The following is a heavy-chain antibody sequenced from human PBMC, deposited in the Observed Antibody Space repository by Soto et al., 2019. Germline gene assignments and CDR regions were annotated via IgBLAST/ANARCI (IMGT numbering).Heavy chain of an antibody. Sequence: SETLSLTCAVYGGSFSGYYWSWIRQPPGKGLEWIGEINHSGSTNYNPSLKSRVTISVDTSKNQFSLKLSSVTAADTAVYYCARGPTGVFGYCSDFDYWGQGTLVTVSS. D-gene: IGHD2-15*01. CDR3: ARGPTGVFGYCSDFDY. V-gene: IGHV4-34*01. J-gene: IGHJ4*02. CDR2: INHSGST. CDR1: GGSFSGYY.